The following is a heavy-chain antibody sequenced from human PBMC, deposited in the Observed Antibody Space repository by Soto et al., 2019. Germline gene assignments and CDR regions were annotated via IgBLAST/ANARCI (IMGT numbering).Heavy chain of an antibody. J-gene: IGHJ6*02. CDR1: RVTFSKFI. V-gene: IGHV1-69*13. CDR2: IIPIFGTA. D-gene: IGHD6-19*01. Sequence: SVKVSCKASRVTFSKFIVTWVRQAPGLGLGWVGGIIPIFGTANYAQKFQGRVTITADESTSTSYMEVNNLRSEDTAVYYCAKVRYSSPMGYYYGMDVWGQGTTVTVSS. CDR3: AKVRYSSPMGYYYGMDV.